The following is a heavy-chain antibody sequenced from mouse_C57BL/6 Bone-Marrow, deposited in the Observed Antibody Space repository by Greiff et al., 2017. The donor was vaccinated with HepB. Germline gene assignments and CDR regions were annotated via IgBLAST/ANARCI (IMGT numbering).Heavy chain of an antibody. Sequence: VQLQQSVAELVRPGASVKLSCTASGFNIKNTYMHWVKQRPEQGLEWIGRIDPANGNTKYAPKFQGKATITADTSSNTAYLQLSSLTSEDTAIYCCAYYYGSSYDAMDYWGQGTSVTVSS. CDR1: GFNIKNTY. D-gene: IGHD1-1*01. CDR3: AYYYGSSYDAMDY. CDR2: IDPANGNT. V-gene: IGHV14-3*01. J-gene: IGHJ4*01.